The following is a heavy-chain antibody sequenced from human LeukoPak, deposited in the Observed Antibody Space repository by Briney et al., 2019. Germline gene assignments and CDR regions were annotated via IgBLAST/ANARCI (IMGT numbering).Heavy chain of an antibody. CDR1: GFTFDDYA. V-gene: IGHV3-9*01. Sequence: PGGSLRLSCAASGFTFDDYAMHWVRQAPGKGLEWVSGISWNSGSIGYADSVKGRFTISRDNAKNSLYLQMSSLRAEDTAVYYCARDDCSGGSCYGSFDAFDIWGQGTMVTVSS. D-gene: IGHD2-15*01. J-gene: IGHJ3*02. CDR3: ARDDCSGGSCYGSFDAFDI. CDR2: ISWNSGSI.